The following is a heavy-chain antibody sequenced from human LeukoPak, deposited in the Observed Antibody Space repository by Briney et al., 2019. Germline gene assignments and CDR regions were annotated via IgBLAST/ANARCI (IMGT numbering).Heavy chain of an antibody. CDR2: ISSSSSTI. CDR1: GFTLNTYS. V-gene: IGHV3-48*04. J-gene: IGHJ4*02. D-gene: IGHD1-14*01. CDR3: VRKVPYEPAFDF. Sequence: GGSLRLSCAASGFTLNTYSMNWVRQAPGKGLEWVSYISSSSSTIYYADSVKGRFTISRDNAKNSLYLQLNSLRAEDTAVYYCVRKVPYEPAFDFWGQGTLVTVSS.